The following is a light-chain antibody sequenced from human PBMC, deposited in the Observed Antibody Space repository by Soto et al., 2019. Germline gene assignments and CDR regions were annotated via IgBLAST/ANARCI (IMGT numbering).Light chain of an antibody. CDR3: QQTDSTPLT. Sequence: DIQMTQSPSSLSAFVGDRVTITCRASQSISNSLNWYQQKPGKAPRLLISTISSLQSGVPSRFTGSGSGTDFTLTISSLQPEEFATYYCQQTDSTPLTFGGGTKVEV. V-gene: IGKV1-39*01. J-gene: IGKJ4*01. CDR1: QSISNS. CDR2: TIS.